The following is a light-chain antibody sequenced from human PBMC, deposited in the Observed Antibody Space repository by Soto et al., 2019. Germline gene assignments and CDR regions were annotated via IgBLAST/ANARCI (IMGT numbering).Light chain of an antibody. CDR2: RDN. Sequence: QAVVTQPPSASGTPGQRVTISCSGSSSNIGRNFVYWYQQLPGAAPKLLIYRDNQRPSGVPDRLSGSKSGTSASLAISGLRSEDESEYYCATWDASLNGPVFGGGTKLTVL. V-gene: IGLV1-47*01. CDR1: SSNIGRNF. CDR3: ATWDASLNGPV. J-gene: IGLJ2*01.